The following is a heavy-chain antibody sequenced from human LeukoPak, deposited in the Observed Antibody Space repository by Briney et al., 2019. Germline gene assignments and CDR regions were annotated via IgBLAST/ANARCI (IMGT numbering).Heavy chain of an antibody. J-gene: IGHJ3*02. D-gene: IGHD3-22*01. CDR3: ARARNYYDSSGFYYEGDAFDI. Sequence: SETLSLTCTGSGDSISGYHWSWNRQPPGKGPEWIRNIFYSGNTNYNPSLKSAVTILVDTSKNQFSLKLSSVTAADTAVYYCARARNYYDSSGFYYEGDAFDIWGQGTMVTVSS. CDR1: GDSISGYH. CDR2: IFYSGNT. V-gene: IGHV4-59*01.